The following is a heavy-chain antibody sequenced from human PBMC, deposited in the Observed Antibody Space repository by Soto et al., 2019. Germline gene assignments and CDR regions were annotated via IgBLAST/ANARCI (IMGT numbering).Heavy chain of an antibody. V-gene: IGHV3-30-3*01. Sequence: QVHLVESGGGVVQPGRSLRLSCAASGFTFSSYVMHWVRQTPGKGLEWVAFISHDGNNKYYADSVKGRFTISRDNSENTLCLQMDSLRAEDTAVYYCARADEGGSECDLGYWGQGTLVTVSS. J-gene: IGHJ4*02. CDR1: GFTFSSYV. CDR3: ARADEGGSECDLGY. D-gene: IGHD1-26*01. CDR2: ISHDGNNK.